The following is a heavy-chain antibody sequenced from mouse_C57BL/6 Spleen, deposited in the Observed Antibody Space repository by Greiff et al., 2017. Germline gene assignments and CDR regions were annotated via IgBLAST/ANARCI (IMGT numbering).Heavy chain of an antibody. V-gene: IGHV1-81*01. Sequence: QVQLQQSGAELARPGASVKLSCKASGYTFTSYGISWVKQRTGQGLEWIGEIYPRSGNTYYNEKFKGKATLTADKSSSTAYMELRSLTSEDSAVYFCARYPSFGNYFDYWGQGTTRTVSS. CDR1: GYTFTSYG. CDR2: IYPRSGNT. CDR3: ARYPSFGNYFDY. J-gene: IGHJ2*01. D-gene: IGHD1-1*02.